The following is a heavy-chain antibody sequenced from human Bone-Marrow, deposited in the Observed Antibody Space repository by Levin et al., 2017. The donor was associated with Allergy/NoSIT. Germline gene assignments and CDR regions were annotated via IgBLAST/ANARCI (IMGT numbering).Heavy chain of an antibody. D-gene: IGHD6-13*01. CDR2: IYHSGST. Sequence: SQTLSLTCTVSGASVSSDTYYWSWIRQPPGKGLEWIGYIYHSGSTNYSPSLKSPVTISIDTSKNQFSLKLTSVTAADTALYYCARGSKAASGMSNWFDPWGRGTLVTVSS. CDR3: ARGSKAASGMSNWFDP. CDR1: GASVSSDTYY. J-gene: IGHJ5*02. V-gene: IGHV4-61*01.